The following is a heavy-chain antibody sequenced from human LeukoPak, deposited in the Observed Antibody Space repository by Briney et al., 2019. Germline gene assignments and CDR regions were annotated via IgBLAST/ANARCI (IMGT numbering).Heavy chain of an antibody. CDR1: GVSVSSSTYY. CDR2: IHYSGSN. CDR3: ATAGRGRYNWFDP. J-gene: IGHJ5*02. D-gene: IGHD3-16*01. V-gene: IGHV4-61*01. Sequence: SETLSLTCTVSGVSVSSSTYYWSWIRQPPGRGLEYIGYIHYSGSNNYNPSLKSRVIISVDTSKNQFSLQLSSVTAADTAVYYCATAGRGRYNWFDPWGQGTLVTVSS.